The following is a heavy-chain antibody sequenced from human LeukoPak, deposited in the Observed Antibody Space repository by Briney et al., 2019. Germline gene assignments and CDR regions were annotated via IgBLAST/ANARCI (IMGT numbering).Heavy chain of an antibody. D-gene: IGHD6-13*01. J-gene: IGHJ3*02. Sequence: SETLSLTCTVSGGSISSYYWSWIRQPPGKGLEWIGYIYYSGSTNYNPSLKSRVTISVDTSKNQFSLKLSSVTAADTAVYYCARDPYSSGWSGGFDIWGQGTMVTVSS. CDR3: ARDPYSSGWSGGFDI. CDR2: IYYSGST. CDR1: GGSISSYY. V-gene: IGHV4-59*01.